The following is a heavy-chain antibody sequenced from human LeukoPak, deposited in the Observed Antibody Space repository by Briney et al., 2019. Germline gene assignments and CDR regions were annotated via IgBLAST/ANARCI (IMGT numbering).Heavy chain of an antibody. V-gene: IGHV4-59*01. J-gene: IGHJ4*02. CDR2: IYYSGST. CDR3: ARSPQYYDILIGYYGTSFDY. CDR1: GGSISSYY. D-gene: IGHD3-9*01. Sequence: PSETLSLTCTVSGGSISSYYWSWIRQPPGKGLEWIGYIYYSGSTNYNPSLKSRVTISVDTSKNQFSLKLSSVTAADTAVYYCARSPQYYDILIGYYGTSFDYWGQGTLVTVSS.